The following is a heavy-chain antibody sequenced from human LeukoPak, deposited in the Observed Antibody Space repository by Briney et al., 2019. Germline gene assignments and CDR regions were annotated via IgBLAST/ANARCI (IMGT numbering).Heavy chain of an antibody. J-gene: IGHJ3*02. CDR1: GFTFSSYA. CDR3: VKHYYGRRAFDI. Sequence: GGSLRLSCAASGFTFSSYAMSWVRQAPGKGLKWVSVFSINGDSTYYADSVKGRFTISRDNSKNTLFLQMNGLRAEDTATYYCVKHYYGRRAFDIWGQGTMVTVSS. V-gene: IGHV3-23*01. CDR2: FSINGDST. D-gene: IGHD3-10*01.